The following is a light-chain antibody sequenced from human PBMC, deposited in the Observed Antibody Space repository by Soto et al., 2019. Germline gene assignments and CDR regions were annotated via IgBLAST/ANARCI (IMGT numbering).Light chain of an antibody. J-gene: IGKJ1*01. CDR2: DVS. Sequence: DIQMTQSPSTLSASVGDTVTITCRASQSLSSWLAWYQQKPGKAPRLLIYDVSALGSGVPSRFSGSGSGTEFTLTISSLQPDDFATYYCQQYNNYWTFGQGTKV. V-gene: IGKV1-5*01. CDR1: QSLSSW. CDR3: QQYNNYWT.